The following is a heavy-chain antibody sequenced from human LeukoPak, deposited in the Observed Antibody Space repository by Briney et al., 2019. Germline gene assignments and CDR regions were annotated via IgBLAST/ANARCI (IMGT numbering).Heavy chain of an antibody. CDR3: ASGGYTSSWYVVDY. V-gene: IGHV3-30*03. Sequence: PGRSLSLSCAASGFSFSNGDMLWVRQAPGKGLEWVAVISYDGSNKYYADSVKGRFTISRDNSKNTLYLQMSSLRPEDTAVYYCASGGYTSSWYVVDYWGQGTLVTVSS. D-gene: IGHD6-13*01. J-gene: IGHJ4*02. CDR2: ISYDGSNK. CDR1: GFSFSNGD.